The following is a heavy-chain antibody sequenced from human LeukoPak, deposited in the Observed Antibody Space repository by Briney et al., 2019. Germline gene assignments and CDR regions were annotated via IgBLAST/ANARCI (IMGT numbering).Heavy chain of an antibody. Sequence: ASVKVSCKASGGTFSSYTISWVRQAPGQGLEWMGRINPNSGETIYTERFQGRVTMTRDTSISTAYMELSSLRSDDTAVYNCARDLVGGIWSAGFWGQGSMVTVSS. CDR2: INPNSGET. V-gene: IGHV1-2*06. CDR1: GGTFSSYT. D-gene: IGHD3-3*01. CDR3: ARDLVGGIWSAGF. J-gene: IGHJ4*02.